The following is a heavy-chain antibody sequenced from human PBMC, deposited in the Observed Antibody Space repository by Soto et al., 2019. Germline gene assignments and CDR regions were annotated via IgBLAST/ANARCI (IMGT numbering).Heavy chain of an antibody. Sequence: SGPTLVNPTQTLTLTCTFSGFSLSTSGVGVGWIRQPPGKALEWLALIYWDDDKRYSPSLKSRLTITKDTSKNQVVLTMTNMDPVDTATYYCARGSRGYSYGYKWVLDYWGQGTLVTVSS. D-gene: IGHD5-18*01. CDR1: GFSLSTSGVG. J-gene: IGHJ4*02. V-gene: IGHV2-5*02. CDR3: ARGSRGYSYGYKWVLDY. CDR2: IYWDDDK.